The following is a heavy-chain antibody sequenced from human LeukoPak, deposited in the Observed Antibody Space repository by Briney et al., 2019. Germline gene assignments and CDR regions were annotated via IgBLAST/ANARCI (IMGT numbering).Heavy chain of an antibody. CDR3: ARARRFLEWLLSY. V-gene: IGHV3-21*01. D-gene: IGHD3-3*01. CDR2: ISSSSSYI. Sequence: EGSLRLSCAASGFTFSSYSMNWVRQAPGKGLEWVSSISSSSSYIYYADSVKGRFTISRDNAKNSLYLQMNSLRAEDTAVYYCARARRFLEWLLSYWGQGTLVTVSP. J-gene: IGHJ4*02. CDR1: GFTFSSYS.